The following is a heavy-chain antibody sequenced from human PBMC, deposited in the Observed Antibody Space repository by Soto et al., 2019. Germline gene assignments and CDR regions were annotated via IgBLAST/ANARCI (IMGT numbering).Heavy chain of an antibody. D-gene: IGHD4-4*01. J-gene: IGHJ2*01. V-gene: IGHV3-23*01. CDR3: AKDESRRNRRYFDL. CDR1: GFTFSSYA. CDR2: ISGSGGST. Sequence: EVQLLESGGGLVQPGGSLRLSCAASGFTFSSYAMYWVRQAPGKGLEWVSVISGSGGSTYYADSVKGRFTISRDNSKSTLYLLMNSLRAEDTAVYYCAKDESRRNRRYFDLWGRGTLVTVSS.